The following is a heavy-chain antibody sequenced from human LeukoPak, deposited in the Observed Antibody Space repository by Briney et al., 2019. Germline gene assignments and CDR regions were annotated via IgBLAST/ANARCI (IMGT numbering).Heavy chain of an antibody. Sequence: PGGSLRLSCAASGFTFSSYAMGWVRQAPGKGLEWVSAISGSGANTYYADSVKGRFTISRDNSRSTLYLQMNSLTAEDTAVYYCAKDYLGSNGFSYYFDYWGQGTLVTVSS. J-gene: IGHJ4*02. V-gene: IGHV3-23*01. D-gene: IGHD3-16*02. CDR3: AKDYLGSNGFSYYFDY. CDR2: ISGSGANT. CDR1: GFTFSSYA.